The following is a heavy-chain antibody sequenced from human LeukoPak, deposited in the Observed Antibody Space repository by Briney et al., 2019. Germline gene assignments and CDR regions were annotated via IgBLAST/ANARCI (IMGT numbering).Heavy chain of an antibody. CDR2: VYNSGST. V-gene: IGHV4-61*02. D-gene: IGHD3-10*01. CDR1: GGSISRGSYY. CDR3: ARHTFGALYFDS. Sequence: PSQTLSLTCIVSGGSISRGSYYWNWIRQPAGKGLEWMGRVYNSGSTNYNPSLKSRVTISTDMSKNQFSLKLSSVTAADTAVYYCARHTFGALYFDSWGQGTLVTVSS. J-gene: IGHJ4*02.